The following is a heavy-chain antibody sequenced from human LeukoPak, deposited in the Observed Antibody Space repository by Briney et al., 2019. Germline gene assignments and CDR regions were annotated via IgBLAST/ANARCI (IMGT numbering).Heavy chain of an antibody. CDR3: ARGGDYYDSSGYSFDY. J-gene: IGHJ4*02. D-gene: IGHD3-22*01. CDR1: GGTFSSYA. V-gene: IGHV1-69*01. Sequence: SVKVSCKASGGTFSSYAISWVRQAPGQGLEWMGGIIPIFGTANYAQKFQGRVTITADESTSTAYMELSSLRSEDTAVYYCARGGDYYDSSGYSFDYWGQGTLVPVSS. CDR2: IIPIFGTA.